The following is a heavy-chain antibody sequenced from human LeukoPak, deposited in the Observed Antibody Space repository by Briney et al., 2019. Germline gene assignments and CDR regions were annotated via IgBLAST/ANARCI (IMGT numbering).Heavy chain of an antibody. CDR2: TYTDTSV. J-gene: IGHJ5*02. V-gene: IGHV3-66*02. D-gene: IGHD3-16*01. CDR1: GFTVSNNH. CDR3: ARESWGPVGP. Sequence: GGSLRLSCAASGFTVSNNHMSWVRQAPGKGLEWVSLTYTDTSVYYADSVKGRFTISRDNSENTLNLQMNSLRVEDTAVYYCARESWGPVGPWGQGTLVTVSS.